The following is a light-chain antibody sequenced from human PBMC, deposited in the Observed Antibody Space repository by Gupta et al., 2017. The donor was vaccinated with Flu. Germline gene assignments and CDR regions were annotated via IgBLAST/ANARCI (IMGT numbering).Light chain of an antibody. Sequence: GGRATLSCRASQTVGRFLVWYQQKPGQAPRLLMSDASPRATGIPARFGGSGSWTDFTLTISSLEPEDLAVYFCQQCADWPMTFGQGTRLEIK. J-gene: IGKJ5*01. V-gene: IGKV3-11*01. CDR1: QTVGRF. CDR2: DAS. CDR3: QQCADWPMT.